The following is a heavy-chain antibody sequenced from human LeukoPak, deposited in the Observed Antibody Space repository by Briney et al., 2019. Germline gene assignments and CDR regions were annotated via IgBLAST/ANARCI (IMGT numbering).Heavy chain of an antibody. Sequence: PGGSLRLSCAASGFTFCSYSMNWVRQAPGKGLEWVSSISSSSSYIYYADSVKGRFTISRDNAKNSLYLQMNSLRAEDTAVYYCARDQSDIVVVPAAYRAAFDIWGQGTMVTVSS. CDR2: ISSSSSYI. CDR1: GFTFCSYS. CDR3: ARDQSDIVVVPAAYRAAFDI. D-gene: IGHD2-2*01. J-gene: IGHJ3*02. V-gene: IGHV3-21*01.